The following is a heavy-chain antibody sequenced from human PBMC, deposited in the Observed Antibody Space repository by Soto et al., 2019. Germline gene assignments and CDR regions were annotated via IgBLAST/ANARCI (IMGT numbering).Heavy chain of an antibody. J-gene: IGHJ4*02. V-gene: IGHV3-23*01. D-gene: IGHD3-3*01. CDR3: AKPYSQGVWSRSIDY. CDR1: GFTFSSYA. Sequence: HPGXSLRLSCVASGFTFSSYAISWVVQAPGKGLEWVSAISGSGGSTYYADSVKDRFTISRDNSKNTLYLQMNSLRAEDTAVYYCAKPYSQGVWSRSIDYWGQGTLVTVSS. CDR2: ISGSGGST.